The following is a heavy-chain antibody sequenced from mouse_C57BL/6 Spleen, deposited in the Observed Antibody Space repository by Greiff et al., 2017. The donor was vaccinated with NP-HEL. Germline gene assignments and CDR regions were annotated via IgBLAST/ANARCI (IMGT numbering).Heavy chain of an antibody. Sequence: QVQLQQPGAELVKPGASVKVSCKASGYTFTSYWMHWVKQRPGQGLEWIGRIHPSDSDTNYNQKFKGKATLTVDKSSSTAYMRLSSLTSEDSSVYYCAIAPYYYGSSMGYFDYWGQGTTLTVSS. D-gene: IGHD1-1*01. CDR2: IHPSDSDT. CDR3: AIAPYYYGSSMGYFDY. CDR1: GYTFTSYW. J-gene: IGHJ2*01. V-gene: IGHV1-74*01.